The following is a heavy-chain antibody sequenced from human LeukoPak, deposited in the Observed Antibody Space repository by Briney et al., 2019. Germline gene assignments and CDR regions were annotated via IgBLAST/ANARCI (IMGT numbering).Heavy chain of an antibody. J-gene: IGHJ5*02. Sequence: PSETLSLTCTVSGGSISSSSYYWGWIRQPPGKGLEWIGSIYYSGSTYYNPSLKSRVTISVDTSKNQFSLKLRSVTAADTAVYYCARSPGSGSLGWFDPWGQGTLVTVSS. V-gene: IGHV4-39*07. CDR1: GGSISSSSYY. CDR2: IYYSGST. D-gene: IGHD3-10*01. CDR3: ARSPGSGSLGWFDP.